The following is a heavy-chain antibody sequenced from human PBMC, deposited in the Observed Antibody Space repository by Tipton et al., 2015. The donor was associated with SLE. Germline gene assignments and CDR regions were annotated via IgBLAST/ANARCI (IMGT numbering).Heavy chain of an antibody. D-gene: IGHD3-22*01. CDR3: ARQVVYDTSGYYYFDS. Sequence: TLSLTCIVSGGPIINTNYYWDWIRQSPGKGLEWIGHVLYSGTTNYNPSLKSRVTISVDTSKSQFSLRLNSVTAADTAVYYCARQVVYDTSGYYYFDSWGQGTLVTVSS. V-gene: IGHV4-39*01. CDR1: GGPIINTNYY. CDR2: VLYSGTT. J-gene: IGHJ4*02.